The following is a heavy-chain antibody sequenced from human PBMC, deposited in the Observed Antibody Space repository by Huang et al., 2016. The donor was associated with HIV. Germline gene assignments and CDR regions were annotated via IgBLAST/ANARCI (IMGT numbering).Heavy chain of an antibody. V-gene: IGHV3-30*02. J-gene: IGHJ4*02. CDR1: GFTFGSFG. CDR3: AKDLTYTFGRHFDY. Sequence: QVQLVESGGGVVQPGGSLRLSCTASGFTFGSFGMHGVRQARGKGLELVAFIRYDGNNYYYADSVRGRFTISRDNSKDTLYLQMNRLRPDDSAVYYCAKDLTYTFGRHFDYWGRGTLVTVSS. D-gene: IGHD3-3*01. CDR2: IRYDGNNY.